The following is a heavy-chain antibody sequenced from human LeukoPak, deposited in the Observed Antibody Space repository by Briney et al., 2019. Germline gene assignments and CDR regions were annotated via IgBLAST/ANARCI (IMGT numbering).Heavy chain of an antibody. CDR3: ARGEGYGSGTVHFDY. CDR2: IYYSGST. D-gene: IGHD3-10*01. V-gene: IGHV4-31*03. J-gene: IGHJ4*02. CDR1: GGSISSGDYY. Sequence: SQTLSLTCTVSGGSISSGDYYWSWIRQHPGKGLEWIGYIYYSGSTYYNPSLKSRVTISADTSKNQFSLRLNSVTAADTAVFYCARGEGYGSGTVHFDYWGRGILVTVSS.